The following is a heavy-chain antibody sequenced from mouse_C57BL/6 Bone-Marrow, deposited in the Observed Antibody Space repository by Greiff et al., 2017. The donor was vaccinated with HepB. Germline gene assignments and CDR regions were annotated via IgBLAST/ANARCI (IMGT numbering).Heavy chain of an antibody. CDR3: ARDRDSNFAWFAY. J-gene: IGHJ3*01. V-gene: IGHV5-4*01. D-gene: IGHD2-5*01. CDR2: ISDGGSYT. Sequence: EVMLVESGGGLVKPGGSLKLSSAASGFTFSSYAMSWVRQTPEKRLEWVATISDGGSYTYYPDNVKGRFTISRDNAKNNLYLQMSHLKSEDTAMYYCARDRDSNFAWFAYWGQGTLVTVSA. CDR1: GFTFSSYA.